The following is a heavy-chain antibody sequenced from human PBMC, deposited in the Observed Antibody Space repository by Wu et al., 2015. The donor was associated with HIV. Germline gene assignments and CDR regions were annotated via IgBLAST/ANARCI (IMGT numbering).Heavy chain of an antibody. V-gene: IGHV1-18*01. Sequence: QVHVVQSGAEVKKPGDSVKVSCKASSAAFSTYGIAWVRQAPGQGLEFLGWISTLKGHTYFEQKFRGRVTMTTDTPSNIVYLELRSLRSDDTAVYFCVRSGRGDILSGRGEPLTGHYIPLFDYWGQGTLVTVSS. J-gene: IGHJ4*02. CDR3: VRSGRGDILSGRGEPLTGHYIPLFDY. CDR2: ISTLKGHT. D-gene: IGHD3-9*01. CDR1: SAAFSTYG.